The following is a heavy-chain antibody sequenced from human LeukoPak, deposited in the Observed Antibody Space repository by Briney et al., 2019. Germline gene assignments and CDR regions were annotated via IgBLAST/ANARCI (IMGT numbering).Heavy chain of an antibody. CDR2: IKEDGSEK. D-gene: IGHD2-2*01. J-gene: IGHJ4*02. CDR1: GIRFSALW. V-gene: IGHV3-7*01. CDR3: ARDSDAYDY. Sequence: GGALRLSCVASGIRFSALWMNGVRQAPGKGLDLVASIKEDGSEKYYVDSVKGRFTISRDNPKKSLYLQLNSLRVDDTAVYFCARDSDAYDYWGQGTLVTVSS.